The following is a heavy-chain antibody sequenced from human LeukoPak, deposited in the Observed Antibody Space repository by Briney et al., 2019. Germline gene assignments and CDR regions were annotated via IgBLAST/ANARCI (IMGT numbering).Heavy chain of an antibody. J-gene: IGHJ4*02. CDR2: ISWNGGGI. CDR1: GFTFDDYA. CDR3: AKGQYSGYDSQPDY. V-gene: IGHV3-9*01. D-gene: IGHD5-12*01. Sequence: PGGSLRLSCAASGFTFDDYAMHWVRQGPGKSLQWVSGISWNGGGIAYVDSVKGRFTISRDNAKNSLFLQMNSLRAEDTAFYYCAKGQYSGYDSQPDYWGQGTLVTVSS.